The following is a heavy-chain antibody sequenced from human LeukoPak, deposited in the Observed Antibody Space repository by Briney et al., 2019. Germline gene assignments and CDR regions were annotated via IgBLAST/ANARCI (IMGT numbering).Heavy chain of an antibody. CDR2: VGRDGSEK. Sequence: GGSLSFSCAASGFTFSYYWMTWLRQVPGKGLEWVANVGRDGSEKNYVDSVEGRFTISRDNAKKSLDLEMNSLRVEDTALYYCAKVGTWELQRVFENWGQGTLVTVSS. D-gene: IGHD1-26*01. J-gene: IGHJ4*02. CDR3: AKVGTWELQRVFEN. V-gene: IGHV3-7*01. CDR1: GFTFSYYW.